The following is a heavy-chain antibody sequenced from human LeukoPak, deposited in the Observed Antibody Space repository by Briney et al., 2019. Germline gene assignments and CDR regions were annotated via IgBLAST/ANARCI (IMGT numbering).Heavy chain of an antibody. D-gene: IGHD6-19*01. CDR2: MSYDGSNK. CDR1: GFTFSSYA. CDR3: ARDSGGWYGGSRFDY. Sequence: SGRSLRLSCAASGFTFSSYAMHWVRQAPGKGLEWVAVMSYDGSNKYYADSVKGRFTISRDNSKNTLYLQMNSLRAEDTAVYYCARDSGGWYGGSRFDYWGQGTLVTVSS. V-gene: IGHV3-30-3*01. J-gene: IGHJ4*02.